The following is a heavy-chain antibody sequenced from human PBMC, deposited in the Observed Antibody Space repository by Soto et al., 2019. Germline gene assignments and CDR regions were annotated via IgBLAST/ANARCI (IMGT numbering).Heavy chain of an antibody. CDR1: GYTFTSYY. V-gene: IGHV1-46*01. CDR3: ARDQGTAMPYDAFDI. D-gene: IGHD5-18*01. CDR2: INPSSGST. J-gene: IGHJ3*02. Sequence: ASVKVSCKASGYTFTSYYMHWVRQAPGQGLEWMGIINPSSGSTSYAQKFQGRVTMTRDTSTSTVYMELSSLRSEDTAVYYCARDQGTAMPYDAFDIWGQGTMVTVSS.